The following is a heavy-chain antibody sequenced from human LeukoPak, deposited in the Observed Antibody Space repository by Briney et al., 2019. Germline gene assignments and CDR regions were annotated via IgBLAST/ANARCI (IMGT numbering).Heavy chain of an antibody. Sequence: GGSLRLSCAVSGITLSNYGMTWVRQAPGKGLEWVAGSDTGGRTNYADSVKGRFTISRDNPKNTLYLQMNSLRAEDTAVYFCAKRGVVIRVIIVGFHKEAYYFDSWGQGALVTVSS. CDR1: GITLSNYG. CDR2: SDTGGRT. V-gene: IGHV3-23*01. D-gene: IGHD3-3*01. J-gene: IGHJ4*02. CDR3: AKRGVVIRVIIVGFHKEAYYFDS.